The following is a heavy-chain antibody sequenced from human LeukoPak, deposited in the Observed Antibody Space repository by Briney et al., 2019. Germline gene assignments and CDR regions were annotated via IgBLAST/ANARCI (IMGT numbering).Heavy chain of an antibody. D-gene: IGHD3-22*01. CDR1: GFTVSSNY. CDR2: IYSGGST. CDR3: ARDARTYYYDSSRAFDI. V-gene: IGHV3-53*01. Sequence: GGSLRLSCAASGFTVSSNYMSWVRQAPGKGLEWVSVIYSGGSTYYADSVKGRFTISRDYSKNTLYLQMNRLRAEDTAVYYCARDARTYYYDSSRAFDIWGQGTMVTVSS. J-gene: IGHJ3*02.